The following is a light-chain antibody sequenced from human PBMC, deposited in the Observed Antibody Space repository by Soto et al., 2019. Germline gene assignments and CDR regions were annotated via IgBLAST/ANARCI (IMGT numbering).Light chain of an antibody. V-gene: IGLV3-1*01. Sequence: SYELTQPPSVSVSPGQTASITCSGDNLGDKYACWYQQKPGQSPVLVMYQDKKRPSGIPERFSGSSSGNTATLTVSGTQAMDEADYYCQAWDSSTVVFGGGTKLTVL. CDR3: QAWDSSTVV. CDR2: QDK. J-gene: IGLJ3*02. CDR1: NLGDKY.